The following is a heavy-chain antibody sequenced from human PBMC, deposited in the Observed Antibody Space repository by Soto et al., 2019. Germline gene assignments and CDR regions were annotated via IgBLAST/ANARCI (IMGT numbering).Heavy chain of an antibody. CDR3: ARDSYSGYDDRYYYYGMDV. D-gene: IGHD5-12*01. CDR1: GGTFSSYA. V-gene: IGHV1-69*13. J-gene: IGHJ6*02. CDR2: IIPIFGTA. Sequence: SVKVSCKASGGTFSSYAISWVRQAPGQGLEWMGGIIPIFGTANYAQKFQGRVTITADESTSTAYMELSSLRSEDTAVYYCARDSYSGYDDRYYYYGMDVWGQGAKVTVSS.